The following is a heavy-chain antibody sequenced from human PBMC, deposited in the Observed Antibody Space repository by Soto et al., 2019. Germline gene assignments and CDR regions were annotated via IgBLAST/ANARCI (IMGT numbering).Heavy chain of an antibody. CDR3: ARCPAIGDYTQDWYFDL. V-gene: IGHV4-39*01. CDR2: IYYSGST. CDR1: GGSISSSSYY. J-gene: IGHJ2*01. D-gene: IGHD4-17*01. Sequence: QLQLQESGPGLVKPSETLSLTCTVSGGSISSSSYYWGWIRQPPGKGLEWIGSIYYSGSTYYNPSLKSRATISVDTSRNQFSLRLCSVTAADTAVYYCARCPAIGDYTQDWYFDLWGRGTLVTVSS.